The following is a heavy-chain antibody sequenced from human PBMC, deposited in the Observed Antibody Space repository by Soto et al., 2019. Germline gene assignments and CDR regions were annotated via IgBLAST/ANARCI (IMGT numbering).Heavy chain of an antibody. Sequence: QVQLVQSGAEVQKPGSSVKVSCKASGGTFSSYAISWVRQAPGQGLGWMGGIIPIFGPANYAQKVQGRVKITADKSPSTAYMELSSLRSEDTAVYYCARDGDDYRAFDIWGQGTMVTVSS. D-gene: IGHD4-4*01. V-gene: IGHV1-69*06. CDR1: GGTFSSYA. J-gene: IGHJ3*02. CDR3: ARDGDDYRAFDI. CDR2: IIPIFGPA.